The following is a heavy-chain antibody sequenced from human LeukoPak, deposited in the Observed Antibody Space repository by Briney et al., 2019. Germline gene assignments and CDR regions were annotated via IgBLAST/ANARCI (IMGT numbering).Heavy chain of an antibody. D-gene: IGHD6-13*01. CDR2: ISGSGYST. J-gene: IGHJ4*02. Sequence: GGSLRLSCAASGFTFSSYTMSWVRQAPRKGLEWVSSISGSGYSTYYADSVKGRFTISRDSSKDTLYLQMNSLRAEDTAVYYCAKTPAAALFDYWGQGSLVTVSS. V-gene: IGHV3-23*01. CDR1: GFTFSSYT. CDR3: AKTPAAALFDY.